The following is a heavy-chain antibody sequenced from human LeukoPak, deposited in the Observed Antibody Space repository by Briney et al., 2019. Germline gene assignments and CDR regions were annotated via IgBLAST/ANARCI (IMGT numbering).Heavy chain of an antibody. CDR1: GDSISSSSYY. V-gene: IGHV4-61*02. CDR2: IYTSGST. D-gene: IGHD6-19*01. Sequence: PSETLSLTCTVSGDSISSSSYYWGWIRQPAGKGLEWIGRIYTSGSTNYNPSLKSRVTISVDTSKNQFSLKLSSVTAADTAVYYCARGDSSGWPYFDYWGQGTLVTVSS. CDR3: ARGDSSGWPYFDY. J-gene: IGHJ4*02.